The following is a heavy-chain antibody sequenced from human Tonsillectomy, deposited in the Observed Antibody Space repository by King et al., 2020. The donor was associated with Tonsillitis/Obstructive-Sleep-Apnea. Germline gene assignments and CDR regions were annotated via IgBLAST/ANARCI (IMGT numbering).Heavy chain of an antibody. CDR1: GYSFTSQW. Sequence: QLVQSGAEVKKPGASLKISCKASGYSFTSQWIGWVRQMPGKGLEWMGIIYSPSFQGQVTISADKSINTAYLHWSSLKASDTGMYYCARHGDDWTPPDYWGQGTLVAVSS. D-gene: IGHD3-9*01. V-gene: IGHV5-51*01. J-gene: IGHJ4*02. CDR2: I. CDR3: ARHGDDWTPPDY.